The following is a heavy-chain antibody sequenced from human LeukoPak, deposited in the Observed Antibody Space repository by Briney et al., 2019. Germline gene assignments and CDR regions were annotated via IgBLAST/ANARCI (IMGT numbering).Heavy chain of an antibody. D-gene: IGHD4-17*01. J-gene: IGHJ5*02. CDR2: INPNSGGT. Sequence: ASVKVSCKASGYTFTGYYMYWVRQAPGQGLEWMGWINPNSGGTNYAQKFQGRVTMTRDTSISTAYMELSRLRSDDTAVYYCARPLDYGDYLWGQGTLVTVSS. CDR1: GYTFTGYY. V-gene: IGHV1-2*02. CDR3: ARPLDYGDYL.